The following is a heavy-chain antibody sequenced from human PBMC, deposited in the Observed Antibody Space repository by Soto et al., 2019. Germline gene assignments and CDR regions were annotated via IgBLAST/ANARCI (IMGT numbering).Heavy chain of an antibody. CDR3: AKNQGVELVPLATVDWFDP. D-gene: IGHD1-26*01. V-gene: IGHV3-23*01. Sequence: SMRLSCAASGVIFENFGMSWVRQAPGKGLEWISSISGSGFKKYYADSVKGRFTISRDNSKSTVYLELNNLSAEDTAVYHCAKNQGVELVPLATVDWFDPWGQGSVVT. J-gene: IGHJ5*02. CDR2: ISGSGFKK. CDR1: GVIFENFG.